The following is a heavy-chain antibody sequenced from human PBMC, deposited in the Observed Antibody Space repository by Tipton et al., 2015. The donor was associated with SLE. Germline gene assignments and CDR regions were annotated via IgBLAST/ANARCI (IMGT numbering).Heavy chain of an antibody. V-gene: IGHV3-74*01. D-gene: IGHD2-21*01. CDR2: VLPDGSDT. CDR3: VRDLGVWRLDL. CDR1: GITFSTYW. J-gene: IGHJ5*02. Sequence: SLRLSCAASGITFSTYWMHWVRQAPGKGLVWVSRVLPDGSDTVSAGSVKGRFTTSRDNAKSTLYLQMNSLRVEDTAVYYCVRDLGVWRLDLWGQGTLVTVSS.